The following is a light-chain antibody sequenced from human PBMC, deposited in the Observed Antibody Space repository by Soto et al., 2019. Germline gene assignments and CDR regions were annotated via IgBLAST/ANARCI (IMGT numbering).Light chain of an antibody. J-gene: IGLJ1*01. V-gene: IGLV2-11*01. CDR1: SNY. CDR3: CSFAGSYTSYV. Sequence: QSVLTQPRSVSGSPGQSVTNSCTGTSNYASWYQQDPGKAPKLIIYDVSKRPSRVPDRFSGSKSGNTASLTISGLQAEDEADYFCCSFAGSYTSYVFGTGTKVTVL. CDR2: DVS.